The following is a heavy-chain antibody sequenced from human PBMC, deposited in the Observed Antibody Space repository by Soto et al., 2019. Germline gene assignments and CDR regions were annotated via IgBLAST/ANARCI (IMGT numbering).Heavy chain of an antibody. D-gene: IGHD6-6*01. CDR1: GFTFSSYS. CDR3: ATLSIAAHYCDY. J-gene: IGHJ4*02. CDR2: ISSSSSYI. V-gene: IGHV3-21*01. Sequence: EVQLVESGGGLVKPGGSLRLSCAASGFTFSSYSMNWVRQAPGKGLEWVSSISSSSSYIYYADSVKGRFTISRDNAKNSLYLQMNSLRAEDTAVYYCATLSIAAHYCDYWGQGTLVTVSS.